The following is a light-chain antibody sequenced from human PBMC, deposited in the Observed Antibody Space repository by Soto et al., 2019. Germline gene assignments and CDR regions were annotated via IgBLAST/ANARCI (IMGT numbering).Light chain of an antibody. CDR1: QSIGTY. CDR2: GVF. J-gene: IGKJ2*01. V-gene: IGKV1-39*01. Sequence: DIQMTQSPSSLSASVGDRVTITCRASQSIGTYLHWYQQKPGKAPKLLIYGVFAFQGGVPSRFRGTHSGTDFTLTINSLQPDDFAFSYCQQSFSSPPTFGQGTTVDIK. CDR3: QQSFSSPPT.